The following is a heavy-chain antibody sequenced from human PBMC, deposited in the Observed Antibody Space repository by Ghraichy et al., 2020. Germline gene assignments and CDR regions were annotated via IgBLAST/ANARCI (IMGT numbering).Heavy chain of an antibody. Sequence: LSLTCAASGFTFSSYAMSWVRQAPGKGLEWVSAISGSGVSTYYAASVKGRFTISRDNSKNTLYLQMNSLRAEDTAVYYCAKGRTWFGELWGQGTLVTVSS. CDR3: AKGRTWFGEL. V-gene: IGHV3-23*01. J-gene: IGHJ4*02. CDR2: ISGSGVST. D-gene: IGHD3-10*01. CDR1: GFTFSSYA.